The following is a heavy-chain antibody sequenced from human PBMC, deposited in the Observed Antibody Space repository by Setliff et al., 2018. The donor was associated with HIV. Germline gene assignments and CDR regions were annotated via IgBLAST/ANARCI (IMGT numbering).Heavy chain of an antibody. CDR1: GGSISSSNW. J-gene: IGHJ4*02. D-gene: IGHD5-18*01. Sequence: PSETLSLTCAVSGGSISSSNWWSWVRQPPGKGLEWIGEIYHSGSTNYNPSLKSRVTISVDKSKNQFSLKLSSVTAADTAVYYCARPAPRGYSYGHYYFDYWGQGTRVTVSS. CDR3: ARPAPRGYSYGHYYFDY. V-gene: IGHV4-4*02. CDR2: IYHSGST.